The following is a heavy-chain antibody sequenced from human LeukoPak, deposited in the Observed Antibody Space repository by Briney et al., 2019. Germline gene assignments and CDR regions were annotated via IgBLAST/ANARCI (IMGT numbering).Heavy chain of an antibody. D-gene: IGHD3-16*01. Sequence: ASVKVSCKASGYTFTSYGIGWVRQAPGQGLEWMGWISAYNGNTNYAQKLQGRVTMTTDTSTSTAYMELRSLRSDDTAVYYCARERAGGWSYYYYYGMDVWGQGTTVTVSS. J-gene: IGHJ6*02. CDR2: ISAYNGNT. CDR1: GYTFTSYG. V-gene: IGHV1-18*01. CDR3: ARERAGGWSYYYYYGMDV.